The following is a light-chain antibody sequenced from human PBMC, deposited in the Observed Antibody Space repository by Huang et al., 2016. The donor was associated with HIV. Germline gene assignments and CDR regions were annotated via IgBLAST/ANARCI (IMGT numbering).Light chain of an antibody. J-gene: IGKJ1*01. Sequence: DIVMTQSPDSLAVSLGARATLHCRSSRSVYASSTERGSLAWFQQRPGQPPKLLLFWASTREAGVPDRFSGSGSGTYFTLTIANLRAEDAAIYYCQQYYSSPQTFGQGT. CDR1: RSVYASSTERGS. CDR2: WAS. CDR3: QQYYSSPQT. V-gene: IGKV4-1*01.